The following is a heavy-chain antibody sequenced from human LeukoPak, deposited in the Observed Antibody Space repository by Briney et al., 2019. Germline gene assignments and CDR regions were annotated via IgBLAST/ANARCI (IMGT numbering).Heavy chain of an antibody. J-gene: IGHJ6*02. Sequence: SVTLSCTTFGFTFGDYPMSWVRQAAGKGLDWVGFISSKAYGGTTEYAASVKGRFTISRDDSKSIAYLQMNSLITDDTAVYYCSRGPIQLWVHNAMDVWGQGTTVTVSS. CDR3: SRGPIQLWVHNAMDV. CDR2: ISSKAYGGTT. D-gene: IGHD1-1*01. V-gene: IGHV3-49*04. CDR1: GFTFGDYP.